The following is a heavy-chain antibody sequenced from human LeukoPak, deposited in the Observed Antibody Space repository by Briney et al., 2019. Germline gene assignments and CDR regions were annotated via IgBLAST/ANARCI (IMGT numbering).Heavy chain of an antibody. V-gene: IGHV3-30*18. J-gene: IGHJ4*02. CDR2: ISYDGSNK. CDR1: GFTFDDYG. CDR3: AKGGWLQYPGLFDY. D-gene: IGHD5-24*01. Sequence: GGSLRLSCAASGFTFDDYGMSWVRQAPGKGLEWVAVISYDGSNKYYADSVKGRFTISRDNSKNTLYLQMNSLRAEDTAVYYCAKGGWLQYPGLFDYWGQGTLVTVSS.